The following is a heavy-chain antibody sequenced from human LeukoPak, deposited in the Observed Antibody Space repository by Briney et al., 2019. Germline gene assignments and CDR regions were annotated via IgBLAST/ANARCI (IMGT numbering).Heavy chain of an antibody. J-gene: IGHJ2*01. CDR2: IYISGST. Sequence: SETLSLTCTVSGGSISSYYWSWLRQPAGKGLEWIGRIYISGSTNYNPSLKSRVTMSVDTSKNQFSLKLSSVTAADTAVYYCARKANARWYFDLWGRGTLVTVSS. CDR1: GGSISSYY. D-gene: IGHD1-1*01. V-gene: IGHV4-4*07. CDR3: ARKANARWYFDL.